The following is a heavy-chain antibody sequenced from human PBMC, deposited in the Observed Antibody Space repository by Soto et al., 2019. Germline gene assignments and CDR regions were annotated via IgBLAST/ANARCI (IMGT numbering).Heavy chain of an antibody. Sequence: ASVKVSCKASGFTFTSSAAQWVRQARGQRLEWIGWIVVGSGNTNYAQKFQERVTITRDMSTSTAYMELSSLRSEDTAVYYCAAASGYYYFGDAFDIWGQGTMVTVSS. CDR2: IVVGSGNT. CDR1: GFTFTSSA. V-gene: IGHV1-58*01. D-gene: IGHD3-22*01. CDR3: AAASGYYYFGDAFDI. J-gene: IGHJ3*02.